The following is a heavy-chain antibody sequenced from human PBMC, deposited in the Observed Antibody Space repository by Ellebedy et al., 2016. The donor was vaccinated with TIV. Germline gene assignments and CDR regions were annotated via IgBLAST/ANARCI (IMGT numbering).Heavy chain of an antibody. V-gene: IGHV3-23*01. CDR2: ISNTGSRK. Sequence: GESLKISCTASGFTFNSYAMSWVRQAPGKGLEWVSTISNTGSRKYYADSVEGRFIISRDNSKRTLYLQMNSLRAEDTAVYYCAREYSSTWDNSYHYGMDVWGQGTTVTVSS. CDR3: AREYSSTWDNSYHYGMDV. CDR1: GFTFNSYA. D-gene: IGHD6-13*01. J-gene: IGHJ6*02.